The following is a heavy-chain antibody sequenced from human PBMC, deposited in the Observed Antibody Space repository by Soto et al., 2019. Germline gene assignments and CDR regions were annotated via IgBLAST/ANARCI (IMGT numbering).Heavy chain of an antibody. Sequence: QLQLQESGPGLLKPSETLSLRCTVSGGAVSNSNYYWGWIRQPPGKGLEWIGNIYHSGSTYYNPSLKSRVTMSVDTSKNQFSLNLRSMTAADTAVYYCARFKYDSSGYGGHWGQGRLVTVSA. V-gene: IGHV4-39*01. CDR1: GGAVSNSNYY. J-gene: IGHJ4*02. D-gene: IGHD6-19*01. CDR3: ARFKYDSSGYGGH. CDR2: IYHSGST.